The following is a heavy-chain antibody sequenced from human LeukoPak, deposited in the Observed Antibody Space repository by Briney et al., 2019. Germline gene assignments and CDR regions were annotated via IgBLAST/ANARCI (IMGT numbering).Heavy chain of an antibody. J-gene: IGHJ3*02. CDR1: GGSISSGGYY. CDR3: ARDGPHSSGWSTNDAFDI. D-gene: IGHD6-19*01. CDR2: IYYSGST. Sequence: SETLSLTCTVSGGSISSGGYYWSWIRQHPGKGLEWIGYIYYSGSTNYNPPLKSRVTISVDKSKNQFSLKLSSVTTADTAVYYCARDGPHSSGWSTNDAFDIWGQGTMVTVSS. V-gene: IGHV4-31*03.